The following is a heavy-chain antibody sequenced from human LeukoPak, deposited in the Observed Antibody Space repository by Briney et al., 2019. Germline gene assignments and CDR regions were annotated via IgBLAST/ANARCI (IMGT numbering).Heavy chain of an antibody. V-gene: IGHV3-7*01. D-gene: IGHD6-19*01. CDR2: IKDKGRGE. CDR3: AIDASRGWDN. Sequence: PGGSLRLLCSPSGLTYSPSQKMCARHAPGKGRECEGNIKDKGRGEYYVDSVKGRLTVSRDNAKNSVYLQMNSGRAEDTAVYYCAIDASRGWDNWGQGTMVAVCS. J-gene: IGHJ4*02. CDR1: GLTYSPSQ.